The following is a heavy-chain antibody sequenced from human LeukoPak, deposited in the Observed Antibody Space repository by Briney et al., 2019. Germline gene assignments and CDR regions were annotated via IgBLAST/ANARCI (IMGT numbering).Heavy chain of an antibody. V-gene: IGHV3-48*01. CDR2: IRSSSSTI. Sequence: PGGSLRLSCAASGFTFSSYSMNWVRQAPGKGLEWISYIRSSSSTIHYADSVKGRFTISTDNAKNSLYLQMNSLRAEDTAVYFCAREGSSGAFHIWGQGTMVTVSS. CDR3: AREGSSGAFHI. D-gene: IGHD5-12*01. J-gene: IGHJ3*02. CDR1: GFTFSSYS.